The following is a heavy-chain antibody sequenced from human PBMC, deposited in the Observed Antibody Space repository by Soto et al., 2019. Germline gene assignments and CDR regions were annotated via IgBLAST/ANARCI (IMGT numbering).Heavy chain of an antibody. CDR2: ISAYNGNT. Sequence: QVQLVQSGAEVKKPGASVKVSCKASGYTFTSYGISWVRQAPGQGLEWMGWISAYNGNTNYAQKLQGRVTMTTDTATSTAYMELRSLRSDDTAVYYCARVVYGDYEVWGYYGMDVWGQGTTVTVSS. CDR1: GYTFTSYG. J-gene: IGHJ6*02. V-gene: IGHV1-18*01. CDR3: ARVVYGDYEVWGYYGMDV. D-gene: IGHD4-17*01.